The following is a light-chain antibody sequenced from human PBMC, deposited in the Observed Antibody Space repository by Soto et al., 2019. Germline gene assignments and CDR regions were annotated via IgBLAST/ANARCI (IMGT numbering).Light chain of an antibody. Sequence: QSVLTQPPSVSGAPGQRVTISCTGSSSDIGGGYDVHWYQHLPGSVPKLLIYGDTNRPSGVPDRFSGSKSGTSASLAITGXXXXXXXXXYCQSYDSSLSGHVVFGGGTKVTVL. CDR1: SSDIGGGYD. J-gene: IGLJ2*01. V-gene: IGLV1-40*01. CDR2: GDT. CDR3: QSYDSSLSGHVV.